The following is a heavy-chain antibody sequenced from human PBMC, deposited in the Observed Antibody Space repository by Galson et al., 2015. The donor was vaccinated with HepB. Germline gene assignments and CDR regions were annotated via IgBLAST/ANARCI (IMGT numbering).Heavy chain of an antibody. CDR1: GGSISSYY. V-gene: IGHV4-59*01. D-gene: IGHD1-26*01. CDR3: ARDLRDLVGATAGYYYGMDV. Sequence: SETLSLTCTVSGGSISSYYWSWIRQPPGKGLEWIGYIYYSGSTNYNPSLKSRVTISVDTSKNQFSLKLSSVTAADTAVYYCARDLRDLVGATAGYYYGMDVWGQGTTVTVSS. J-gene: IGHJ6*02. CDR2: IYYSGST.